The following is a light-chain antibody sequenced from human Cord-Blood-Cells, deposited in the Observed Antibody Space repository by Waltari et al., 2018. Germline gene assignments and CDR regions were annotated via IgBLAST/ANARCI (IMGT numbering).Light chain of an antibody. CDR2: DVS. CDR3: CSYAGSYTLV. V-gene: IGLV2-11*01. Sequence: QSALTQPRSVSGSPGQSVTISCTGTSSDVGGYNYVSWYQQHPGKAPKLMIYDVSKRPSGVPDLFSGSKSGNTASLTISGLQAEDEADYYYCSYAGSYTLVFGGGTKLTVL. J-gene: IGLJ3*02. CDR1: SSDVGGYNY.